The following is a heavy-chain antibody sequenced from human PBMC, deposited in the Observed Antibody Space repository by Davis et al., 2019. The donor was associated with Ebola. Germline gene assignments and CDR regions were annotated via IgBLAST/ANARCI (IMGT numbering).Heavy chain of an antibody. CDR3: ARDPEQWLINYFDY. D-gene: IGHD6-19*01. J-gene: IGHJ4*02. CDR2: ISYDGSNK. V-gene: IGHV3-30*04. Sequence: GESLKISCAASGFTFSSYAMHWVRQAPGKGLEWVAVISYDGSNKYYADSVKGRFTISRDNSKNTLYLQMNSLRAEDTAVYYCARDPEQWLINYFDYWGQGTLVTVSS. CDR1: GFTFSSYA.